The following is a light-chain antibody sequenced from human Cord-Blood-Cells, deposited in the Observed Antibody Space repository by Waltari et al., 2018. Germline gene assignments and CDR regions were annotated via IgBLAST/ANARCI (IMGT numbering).Light chain of an antibody. CDR3: SSYTSSSTPRYV. CDR1: SSAVGGYNY. V-gene: IGLV2-14*01. Sequence: QSALTQPASVSGSPGQSITISCTGTSSAVGGYNYVSWYQQHPGKAPKPMIYDVSTRPSGVSNRFSGSKSGNTASLTISGLQAEDEADYYCSSYTSSSTPRYVFGTGTKVTVL. CDR2: DVS. J-gene: IGLJ1*01.